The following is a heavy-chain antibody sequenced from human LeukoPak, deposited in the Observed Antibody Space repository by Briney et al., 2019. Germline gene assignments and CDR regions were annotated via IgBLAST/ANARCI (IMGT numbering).Heavy chain of an antibody. CDR1: GFTFKNYA. Sequence: GGSLRLSCVVSGFTFKNYAMSWFRQAPGKGLECVSSIRDSGNGTDYADSVKGRFTVSRDNSKNTLYLHMNTLSAEDTAVYCXXXXAXXXXXXXHXXSHFDPWGQGTLVTVSP. CDR2: IRDSGNGT. V-gene: IGHV3-23*01. D-gene: IGHD2/OR15-2a*01. J-gene: IGHJ5*02. CDR3: XXXAXXXXXXXHXXSHFDP.